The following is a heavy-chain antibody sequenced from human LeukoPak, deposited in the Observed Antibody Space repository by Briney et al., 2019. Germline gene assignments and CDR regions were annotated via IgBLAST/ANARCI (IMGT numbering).Heavy chain of an antibody. Sequence: SETLSLTCAVYGGSFSGYYWSWIRQPPGKGLEWIGEINHSGSTNYNPSLKSRVTISVDTSKNQFSLKLSSVTAADTAVYYCARADDYGDFFPFDYWGQGTLVTVSS. CDR2: INHSGST. CDR3: ARADDYGDFFPFDY. D-gene: IGHD4-17*01. V-gene: IGHV4-34*01. J-gene: IGHJ4*02. CDR1: GGSFSGYY.